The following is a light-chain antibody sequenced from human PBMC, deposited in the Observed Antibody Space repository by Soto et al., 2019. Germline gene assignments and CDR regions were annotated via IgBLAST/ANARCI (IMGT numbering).Light chain of an antibody. J-gene: IGKJ4*01. CDR2: AAS. CDR3: QQSNSTPLT. V-gene: IGKV1-39*01. Sequence: DIQMTQSPSSLSASVGDRVTITCRASQSISNFLNWYQQKPGKAPKLLIYAASSLQSRVPERFSGSGSGTDFTLTISSLQPEDFATYYCQQSNSTPLTFGGGTKVEIK. CDR1: QSISNF.